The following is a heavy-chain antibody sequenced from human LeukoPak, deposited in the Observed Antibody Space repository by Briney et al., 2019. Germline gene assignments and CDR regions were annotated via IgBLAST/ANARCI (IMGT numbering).Heavy chain of an antibody. D-gene: IGHD1-20*01. V-gene: IGHV4-38-2*02. CDR2: IYHSGST. J-gene: IGHJ4*02. CDR3: ARDFNLDCFDS. CDR1: GYSISSGYY. Sequence: SETLSLTCTVSGYSISSGYYWGWIRQPPGKGLEWIGSIYHSGSTYYNPSLKSRVTISVDTSKNQFSLKLSSVTAADTAVYYCARDFNLDCFDSWGQGTLVTVSS.